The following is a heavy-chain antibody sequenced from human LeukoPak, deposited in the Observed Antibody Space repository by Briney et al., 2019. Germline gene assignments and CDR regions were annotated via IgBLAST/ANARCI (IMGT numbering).Heavy chain of an antibody. D-gene: IGHD4-17*01. J-gene: IGHJ5*02. CDR3: ARDVHGDYGSGWFDP. CDR2: IMPLFGTA. CDR1: GGTFNNSA. V-gene: IGHV1-69*05. Sequence: SVKVSCKTSGGTFNNSAISWVRQAPGQGLDWLGGIMPLFGTAGYAQKFQGRVTITKDESTRTVYLELTSLTSDDTAVYYCARDVHGDYGSGWFDPWGQGTLVSVSS.